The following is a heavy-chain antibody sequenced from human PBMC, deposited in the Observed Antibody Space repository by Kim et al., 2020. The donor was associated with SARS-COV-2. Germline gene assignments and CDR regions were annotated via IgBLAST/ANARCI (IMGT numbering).Heavy chain of an antibody. Sequence: GGSLRLSCAASGFSFSSYDMHWVRQAPGKGLEWVAVISYDRSNKYYADSVKGRFTISRDNSKNTLYLQMNSLRAEDTAVYYCARDSIYCSGGSCYWRTRVEGSFELWGRGTLVSASS. D-gene: IGHD2-15*01. CDR1: GFSFSSYD. CDR3: ARDSIYCSGGSCYWRTRVEGSFEL. J-gene: IGHJ2*01. CDR2: ISYDRSNK. V-gene: IGHV3-30-3*01.